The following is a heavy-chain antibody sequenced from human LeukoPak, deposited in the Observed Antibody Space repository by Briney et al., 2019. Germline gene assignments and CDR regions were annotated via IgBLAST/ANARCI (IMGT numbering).Heavy chain of an antibody. Sequence: GGSLRLSCAASGFTFSSYSMNWVRQAPGKGLEWVSYISSSGSTIYYADSVKGRFTISRDNAKNTVFLEMNSLRAEDTAVYYCARDGASIDDQYYGLDVWGQGTTVTVSS. CDR1: GFTFSSYS. CDR3: ARDGASIDDQYYGLDV. V-gene: IGHV3-48*04. J-gene: IGHJ6*02. CDR2: ISSSGSTI. D-gene: IGHD1-1*01.